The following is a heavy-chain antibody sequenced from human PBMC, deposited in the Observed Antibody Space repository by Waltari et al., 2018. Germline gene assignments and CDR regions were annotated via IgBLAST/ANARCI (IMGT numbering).Heavy chain of an antibody. J-gene: IGHJ4*02. CDR1: YV. V-gene: IGHV4-59*08. Sequence: YVRSEIRRPPGKGRQWSGYISHARSTKCNHSLKSRVTMAVDTSKSQFSLRLTSGSATDTAVYFCARWDSPGRYVGDWGQGTPVTVSS. CDR2: ISHARST. CDR3: ARWDSPGRYVGD. D-gene: IGHD1-20*01.